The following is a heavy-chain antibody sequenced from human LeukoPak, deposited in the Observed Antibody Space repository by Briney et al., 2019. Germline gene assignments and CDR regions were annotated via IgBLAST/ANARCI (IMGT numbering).Heavy chain of an antibody. CDR1: GGSISSSGYY. Sequence: SETLSLTCTVSGGSISSSGYYWGWIRQPPGKRLEWIASIFYSGNSYYNPSLKSRVTISVDTSKNQFSLKLSSVTAADTAVYYCARERRIWFDPWGQGTLVTVSS. CDR2: IFYSGNS. V-gene: IGHV4-39*07. CDR3: ARERRIWFDP. J-gene: IGHJ5*02.